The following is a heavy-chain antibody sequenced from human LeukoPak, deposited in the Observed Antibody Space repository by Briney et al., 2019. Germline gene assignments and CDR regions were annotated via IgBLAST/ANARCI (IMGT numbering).Heavy chain of an antibody. CDR1: GGSISSGYY. CDR3: ASASGASSSSYFDY. D-gene: IGHD3-10*01. CDR2: IYHSGST. J-gene: IGHJ4*02. Sequence: SQTLSLTCTVSGGSISSGYYWGWIRQPPGKGLEWIGSIYHSGSTYYNPSLKSRVTISVDTSKNQFSLKLSSVTAADTAVYYCASASGASSSSYFDYWGQGTLVTVSS. V-gene: IGHV4-38-2*02.